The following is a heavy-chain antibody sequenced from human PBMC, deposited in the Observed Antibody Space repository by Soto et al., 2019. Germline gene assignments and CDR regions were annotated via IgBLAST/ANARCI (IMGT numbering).Heavy chain of an antibody. CDR1: GGSISSGGYY. J-gene: IGHJ6*02. Sequence: QVQLQESGPGLVKPSQTLSLTCTVSGGSISSGGYYWSWIRQHPGKGLEWIGYIYYSGSTYYNPSHKSRVTISVDTSKNQFSLKLSSVTAADTAVYYCARSLKTYYDFWSGYFTPNYYYYGMDVWGQGTTVTVSS. V-gene: IGHV4-31*03. CDR3: ARSLKTYYDFWSGYFTPNYYYYGMDV. D-gene: IGHD3-3*01. CDR2: IYYSGST.